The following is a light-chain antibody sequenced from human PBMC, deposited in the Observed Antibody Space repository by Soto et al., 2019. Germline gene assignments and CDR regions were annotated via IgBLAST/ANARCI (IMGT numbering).Light chain of an antibody. CDR2: GAY. Sequence: DIQMTQSPSTLSASVGGRVTITCRASQSVGTWVAWYQQKPGKAPKLLIYGAYNLESGVHSRFSGSGSGTEFTLTITTLQPDDFATYFCQHYRRNTWSFGPGTKVDIK. CDR1: QSVGTW. CDR3: QHYRRNTWS. V-gene: IGKV1-5*01. J-gene: IGKJ1*01.